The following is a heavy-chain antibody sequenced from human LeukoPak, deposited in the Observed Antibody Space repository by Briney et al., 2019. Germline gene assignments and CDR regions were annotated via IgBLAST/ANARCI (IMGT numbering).Heavy chain of an antibody. CDR2: IFYSGST. CDR1: GGFISSDSYS. V-gene: IGHV4-39*01. CDR3: ARRTRGGGEPYYYYYMDV. Sequence: SETLSLTCTVSGGFISSDSYSWGWIRQPPGRGLEWIGNIFYSGSTYYNPSLKSRVTISVDTSNNQFSLKLSSVTAADTAVYYCARRTRGGGEPYYYYYMDVWGKGTTVTVSS. J-gene: IGHJ6*03. D-gene: IGHD3-10*01.